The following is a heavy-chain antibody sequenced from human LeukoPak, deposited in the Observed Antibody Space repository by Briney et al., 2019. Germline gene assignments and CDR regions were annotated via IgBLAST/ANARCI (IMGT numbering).Heavy chain of an antibody. Sequence: SQTLSLTCAISGDSVSSNSAAWNWIRQSPSRGLEWLGRTYYRSKWYNDYAVSVKSRITINPDTSKSQFSLQLNSVTPEDTAVYYCARGAAAGPTFGDAFDIWGQGTMVTVSS. D-gene: IGHD6-13*01. CDR3: ARGAAAGPTFGDAFDI. J-gene: IGHJ3*02. CDR2: TYYRSKWYN. V-gene: IGHV6-1*01. CDR1: GDSVSSNSAA.